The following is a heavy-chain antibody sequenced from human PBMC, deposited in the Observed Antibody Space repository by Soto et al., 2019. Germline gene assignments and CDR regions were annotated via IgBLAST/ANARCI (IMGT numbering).Heavy chain of an antibody. CDR1: GGTFSSYA. V-gene: IGHV1-69*13. D-gene: IGHD6-13*01. CDR2: IIPIFGTA. J-gene: IGHJ4*02. CDR3: ASGSSLDERNPGIAAAGTMGY. Sequence: ASVKVSCKASGGTFSSYAISWVRQAPGQGLEWMGGIIPIFGTANYAQKFQGRVTITADESTSTAYMELSSLRSEDTAVYYCASGSSLDERNPGIAAAGTMGYWGQGTLVTVSS.